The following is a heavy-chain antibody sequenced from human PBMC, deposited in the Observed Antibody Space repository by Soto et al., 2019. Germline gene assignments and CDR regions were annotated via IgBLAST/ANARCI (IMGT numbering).Heavy chain of an antibody. CDR2: MGTVGDT. Sequence: EVQLVESGGGLVQPGGSLRLSCAASGFTFSNYDMHWVRQTTGKGLEWVSGMGTVGDTYYSGSVKGRFSISRENAKNSFYLQMNSLRAEDTAVYYCASGGLYICGQGTLVTVSS. J-gene: IGHJ4*02. V-gene: IGHV3-13*01. CDR3: ASGGLYI. CDR1: GFTFSNYD. D-gene: IGHD3-16*01.